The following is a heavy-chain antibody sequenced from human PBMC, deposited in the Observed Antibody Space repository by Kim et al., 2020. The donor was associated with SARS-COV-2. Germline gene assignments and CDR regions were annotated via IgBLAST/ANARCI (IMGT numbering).Heavy chain of an antibody. V-gene: IGHV1-2*06. J-gene: IGHJ4*02. D-gene: IGHD6-6*01. Sequence: ASVKVSCKASGYTFTGYYMHWVRQAPGQGLERMGRINPNSGGTNYAQKFQGRVTMTRDTSITTAYMELSSLRSDDTAMYYCARGQLAPFDYWGQGTLVTVSS. CDR2: INPNSGGT. CDR3: ARGQLAPFDY. CDR1: GYTFTGYY.